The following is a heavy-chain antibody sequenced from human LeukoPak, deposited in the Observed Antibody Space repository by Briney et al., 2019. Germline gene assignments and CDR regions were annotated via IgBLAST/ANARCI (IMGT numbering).Heavy chain of an antibody. CDR2: LSGSGDST. D-gene: IGHD1-1*01. CDR3: AKSHASIWNVYDY. J-gene: IGHJ4*02. Sequence: QAGGSLRLSCAASGFPFSSYAMSWVRLAPGKGLEWVSALSGSGDSTYYADSVKGRFTISRDNSKNTLFLQMNSLRAEDTAVYYCAKSHASIWNVYDYWGQGTLVTVSS. CDR1: GFPFSSYA. V-gene: IGHV3-23*01.